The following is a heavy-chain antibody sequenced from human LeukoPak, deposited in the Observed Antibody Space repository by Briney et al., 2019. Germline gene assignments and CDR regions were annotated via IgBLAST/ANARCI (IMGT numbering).Heavy chain of an antibody. D-gene: IGHD1-7*01. V-gene: IGHV3-21*01. CDR2: IGSRSAYT. J-gene: IGHJ3*02. CDR3: ARGGLNFDAFDI. Sequence: GGSLRLSCAASGFTFSSYSMNWVRQAPGKGLEWVSSIGSRSAYTYYADSVKGRFTISRDNTKNSLYLQMNSLRAGDTVVYYCARGGLNFDAFDIWGQGTMVTVSS. CDR1: GFTFSSYS.